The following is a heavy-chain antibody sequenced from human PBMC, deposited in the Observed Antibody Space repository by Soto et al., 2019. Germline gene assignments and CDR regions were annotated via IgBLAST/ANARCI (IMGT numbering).Heavy chain of an antibody. CDR1: GYNFIDYD. Sequence: QVQLVQSGAEVKKPGASVKVSCKASGYNFIDYDINWVRQATGQGLEWMGWMTPNSGDTGYAQKFQGRISLNRDTSTGTAYMELTSLESDDTAVYYCARNPYSSGRFDPWGQGTLVTVSS. CDR2: MTPNSGDT. CDR3: ARNPYSSGRFDP. D-gene: IGHD6-19*01. J-gene: IGHJ5*02. V-gene: IGHV1-8*01.